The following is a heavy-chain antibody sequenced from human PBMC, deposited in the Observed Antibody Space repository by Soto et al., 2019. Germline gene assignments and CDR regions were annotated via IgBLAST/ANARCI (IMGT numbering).Heavy chain of an antibody. CDR1: GGSISSGDYY. CDR2: IYYSGST. CDR3: MAGGYYYDSSGYYDY. Sequence: SETLSLTCTVSGGSISSGDYYWIWIRQPPGKGLEWIGYIYYSGSTYYNPSLKSRVTISVDTSKNQFSLKLSSVTAADTAVYYCMAGGYYYDSSGYYDYWGQGTLVTVSS. D-gene: IGHD3-22*01. V-gene: IGHV4-30-4*01. J-gene: IGHJ4*02.